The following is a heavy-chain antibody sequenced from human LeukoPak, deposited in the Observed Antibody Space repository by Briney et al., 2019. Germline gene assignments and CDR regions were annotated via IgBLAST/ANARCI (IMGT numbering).Heavy chain of an antibody. Sequence: GGSLRLSCAASGFAVSSNYMSWVRQAPGKGLEWVSVIYSGGTTYYADSVKGRFTISRDNSKSTLYIQMDSLRAEDTAVYYCARAKPKNMVRGLIMRRESRYYFDYWGQGTLVTVSS. V-gene: IGHV3-53*01. J-gene: IGHJ4*02. D-gene: IGHD3-10*01. CDR1: GFAVSSNY. CDR2: IYSGGTT. CDR3: ARAKPKNMVRGLIMRRESRYYFDY.